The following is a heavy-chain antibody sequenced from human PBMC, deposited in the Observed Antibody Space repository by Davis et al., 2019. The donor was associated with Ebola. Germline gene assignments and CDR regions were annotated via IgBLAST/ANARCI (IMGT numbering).Heavy chain of an antibody. J-gene: IGHJ4*02. Sequence: AASVKVSCKASGYTFASYGISWVRQAPGQGLEWMGWISAYSGNTKYAQKLQGRVTMTTDTSTSTAYMELRSLRSDDTAVYYCAREDYGDPSFEYWGQGTQVTVSS. CDR1: GYTFASYG. D-gene: IGHD4-17*01. CDR3: AREDYGDPSFEY. CDR2: ISAYSGNT. V-gene: IGHV1-18*04.